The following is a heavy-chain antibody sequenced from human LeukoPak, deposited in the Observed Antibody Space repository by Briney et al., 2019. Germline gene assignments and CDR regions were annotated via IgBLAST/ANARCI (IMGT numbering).Heavy chain of an antibody. J-gene: IGHJ4*02. Sequence: GGSLRLSCAASGLTFSSHWMHWVRQAPGKGLEWRSGISGSGDSTYYADSVKGRFTISRDNSKNTLYLQMNSLRAEDTAVYSCTRTRGCSSTSCYADYWGQGTLVTVSS. V-gene: IGHV3-23*01. CDR3: TRTRGCSSTSCYADY. D-gene: IGHD2-2*01. CDR1: GLTFSSHW. CDR2: ISGSGDST.